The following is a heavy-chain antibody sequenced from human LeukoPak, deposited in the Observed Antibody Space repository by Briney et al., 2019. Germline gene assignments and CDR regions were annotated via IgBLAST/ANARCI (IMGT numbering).Heavy chain of an antibody. V-gene: IGHV4-34*01. CDR1: GGSFSGYY. Sequence: PSETLSLTCAVYGGSFSGYYWSWIRQPPGKGLEWIGEINHSGSTNYNPSLKSRVTISVDRSKNQFSLKLSSVTAADTAVYYCARATEHCSGGSCYSAGAFDIWGQGTMVTVSS. D-gene: IGHD2-15*01. J-gene: IGHJ3*02. CDR2: INHSGST. CDR3: ARATEHCSGGSCYSAGAFDI.